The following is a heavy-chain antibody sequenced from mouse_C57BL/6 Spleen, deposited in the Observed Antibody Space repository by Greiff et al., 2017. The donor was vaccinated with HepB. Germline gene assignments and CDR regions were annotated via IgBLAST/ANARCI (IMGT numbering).Heavy chain of an antibody. CDR1: GYTFTDYE. D-gene: IGHD2-4*01. V-gene: IGHV1-15*01. CDR3: TVLRPFAY. J-gene: IGHJ3*01. Sequence: VQLQQSGAELVRPGASVTLSCKASGYTFTDYEMHWVKQTPVHGLEWIGAIDPETGGTAYNQKFKGKAILTADKSSSTAYMELRSLTSEDSAVDYCTVLRPFAYWGQGTLVTVSA. CDR2: IDPETGGT.